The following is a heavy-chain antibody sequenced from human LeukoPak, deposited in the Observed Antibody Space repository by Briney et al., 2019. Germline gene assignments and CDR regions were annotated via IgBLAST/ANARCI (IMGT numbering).Heavy chain of an antibody. Sequence: GGSLRLSCAASGFTFSNFAMSWVRQAPGKGLEWGSGISGSGSSTYFADSVKGRFTISRDNSKNTLYVQLNSLRAEDTAVYYCAKDLRALVGVTLASWGQGTLVTVSA. CDR1: GFTFSNFA. V-gene: IGHV3-23*01. D-gene: IGHD1-26*01. J-gene: IGHJ5*02. CDR2: ISGSGSST. CDR3: AKDLRALVGVTLAS.